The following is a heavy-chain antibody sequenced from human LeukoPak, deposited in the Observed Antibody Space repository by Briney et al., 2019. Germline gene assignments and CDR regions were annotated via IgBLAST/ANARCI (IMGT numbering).Heavy chain of an antibody. J-gene: IGHJ4*02. V-gene: IGHV3-49*03. Sequence: SGGSLRLSCTASGFTFGDYAMSWFRQAPGRGLEWVGFIRSKVYSGTTEYAASVSGRFTISRDESKSIAYLQMNSLKTEDTAVYYCARGRGKGVDYWGQGTLVTVSS. CDR2: IRSKVYSGTT. CDR1: GFTFGDYA. CDR3: ARGRGKGVDY. D-gene: IGHD1-1*01.